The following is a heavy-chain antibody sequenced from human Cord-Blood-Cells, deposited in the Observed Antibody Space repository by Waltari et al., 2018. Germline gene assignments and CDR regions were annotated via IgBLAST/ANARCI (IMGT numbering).Heavy chain of an antibody. CDR3: ARDRLRFAFDI. D-gene: IGHD3-10*01. V-gene: IGHV3-7*01. Sequence: EVQLVESGGGLVQPGGSLRLSCEASGFTFSSYWMSWVRQAPGKGLEWVANIKQDGSEKYYVDSVKGRFTISRDNAKNSLYLQMNSLRAEDTAVYYCARDRLRFAFDIWGQGTMVTVSS. CDR1: GFTFSSYW. J-gene: IGHJ3*02. CDR2: IKQDGSEK.